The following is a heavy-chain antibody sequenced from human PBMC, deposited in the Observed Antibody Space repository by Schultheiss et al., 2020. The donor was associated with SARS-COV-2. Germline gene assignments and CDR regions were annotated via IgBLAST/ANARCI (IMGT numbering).Heavy chain of an antibody. D-gene: IGHD1-26*01. CDR2: ISSSNNPI. CDR1: GFTFSSYG. Sequence: GGSLRLSCAASGFTFSSYGMHWVRQAPGKGLEWLSYISSSNNPIYYADSVKGRFTISRDNAKNSLYLQMNSLRAEDTAVYYCARGVPQGIVPGTFDIWGQGTMVTVSS. CDR3: ARGVPQGIVPGTFDI. J-gene: IGHJ3*02. V-gene: IGHV3-48*04.